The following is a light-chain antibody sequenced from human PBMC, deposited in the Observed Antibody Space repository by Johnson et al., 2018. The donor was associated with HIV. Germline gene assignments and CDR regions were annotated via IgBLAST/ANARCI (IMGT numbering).Light chain of an antibody. V-gene: IGLV1-51*01. Sequence: QSVLTQPPSVSAAPGQKVTISCSGSSSNIGNNYVSWYQQLPGTAPKLLIYDNNKRPSGVPDRFSGSKSGSSATLGITGLQTGDEADYYCGTWNTRLSAGHVFGTWTKVTAL. CDR2: DNN. CDR3: GTWNTRLSAGHV. J-gene: IGLJ1*01. CDR1: SSNIGNNY.